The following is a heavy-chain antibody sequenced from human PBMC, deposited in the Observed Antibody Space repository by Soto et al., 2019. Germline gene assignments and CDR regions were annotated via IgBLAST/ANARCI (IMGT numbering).Heavy chain of an antibody. J-gene: IGHJ3*02. Sequence: GGSLRLSCAASGFTFRNAWMSWVRQAPGKGLEWVGRIKSKTDGGTTDYAAPGKGRFTISRDDSKKTLYLQMNSLKTEEKAVYFWSTDRMGTDDAFDIWGQGTLVTVSS. CDR1: GFTFRNAW. CDR2: IKSKTDGGTT. CDR3: STDRMGTDDAFDI. V-gene: IGHV3-15*01. D-gene: IGHD7-27*01.